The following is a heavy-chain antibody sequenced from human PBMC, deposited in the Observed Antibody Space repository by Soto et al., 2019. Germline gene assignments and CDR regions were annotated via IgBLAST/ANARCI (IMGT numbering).Heavy chain of an antibody. V-gene: IGHV3-15*07. CDR2: IKSETDGGTT. J-gene: IGHJ4*02. Sequence: EVQLVESGGGLVKPGGSLRLSCAASGFTFSNAWMNWVRQAPGKGLEWVGRIKSETDGGTTDYAAPVKGRFTISRDDSKNTLYLQMNSLKTEDTAVYYCTTQTDYSGYDPYDYWGQGTLVTVSS. CDR1: GFTFSNAW. D-gene: IGHD5-12*01. CDR3: TTQTDYSGYDPYDY.